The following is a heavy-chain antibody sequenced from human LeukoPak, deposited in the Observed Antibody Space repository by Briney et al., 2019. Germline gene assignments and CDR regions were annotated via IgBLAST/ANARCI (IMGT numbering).Heavy chain of an antibody. V-gene: IGHV4-34*01. J-gene: IGHJ3*02. Sequence: SETLSLTCAVYGGSFSGYYWSWIRQPPGKGLEWIGEINHSGSTNYNPSLKSRVTISVDTSKNQFSLKLSSVTAADTAVYYCARGTNEKNIVVVPAARAFDIWGQGTMVTVSS. CDR2: INHSGST. CDR1: GGSFSGYY. CDR3: ARGTNEKNIVVVPAARAFDI. D-gene: IGHD2-2*01.